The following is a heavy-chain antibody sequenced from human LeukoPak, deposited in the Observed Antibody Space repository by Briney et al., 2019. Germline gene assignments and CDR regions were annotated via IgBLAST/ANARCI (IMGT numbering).Heavy chain of an antibody. CDR3: ASQTYYDFWSGYSAYDY. V-gene: IGHV4-34*01. CDR2: INHSGST. D-gene: IGHD3-3*01. Sequence: PSETLSLTCAVYGGSFSGYYWSWIRQPPGKGLEWIGEINHSGSTNYNPSLKSRVTISVDTSKNQFSLKLSSVTAADTAVYYCASQTYYDFWSGYSAYDYWGQGTLVTVS. CDR1: GGSFSGYY. J-gene: IGHJ4*02.